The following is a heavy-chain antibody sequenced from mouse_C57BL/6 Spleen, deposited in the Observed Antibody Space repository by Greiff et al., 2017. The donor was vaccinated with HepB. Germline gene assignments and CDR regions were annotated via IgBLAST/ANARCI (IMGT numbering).Heavy chain of an antibody. CDR2: IYPGDGDT. J-gene: IGHJ4*01. V-gene: IGHV1-82*01. CDR3: ARLGFEYDGGSYEEDMDY. D-gene: IGHD1-1*01. CDR1: GYAFSSSW. Sequence: VQLQQSGPELVKPGASVKISCKASGYAFSSSWMNWVKQRPGKGLEWIGRIYPGDGDTNYNGKFKGKATLTADKSSSEAYMQLSSLTSEDSAVYVCARLGFEYDGGSYEEDMDYWGQGTTVTVAS.